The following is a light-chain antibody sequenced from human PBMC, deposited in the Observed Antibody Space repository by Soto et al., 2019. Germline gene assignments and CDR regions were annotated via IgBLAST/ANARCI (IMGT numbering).Light chain of an antibody. CDR1: QSINSN. CDR3: QQYNNWWT. V-gene: IGKV3-15*01. CDR2: AAS. Sequence: EIVMTQSPATLSVSLGERATLSCRASQSINSNLAWYQQKPGQTPRLLIYAASTRSTGIPARFSGSGSGTDFTLTISSLQSEDFAVYYCQQYNNWWTFGPGTKVEIK. J-gene: IGKJ1*01.